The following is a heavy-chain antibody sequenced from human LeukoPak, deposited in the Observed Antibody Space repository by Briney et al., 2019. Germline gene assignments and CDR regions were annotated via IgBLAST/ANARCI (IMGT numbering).Heavy chain of an antibody. J-gene: IGHJ5*02. V-gene: IGHV1-8*01. CDR2: MNANSGDT. CDR3: ARMYYYGSGSSVNWFDP. D-gene: IGHD3-10*01. CDR1: GYTFSSYG. Sequence: ASVKVSCKASGYTFSSYGINWVRQATGQGLEWMGWMNANSGDTGYAQKFEGRVTMTRNTSISTAYMELSSLRSEDTAVYYCARMYYYGSGSSVNWFDPWGQGTLVTVSS.